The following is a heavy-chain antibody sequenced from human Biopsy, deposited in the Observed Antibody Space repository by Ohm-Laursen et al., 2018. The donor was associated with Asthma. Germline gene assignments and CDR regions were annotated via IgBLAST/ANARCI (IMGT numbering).Heavy chain of an antibody. CDR3: AKDKRAYYGSDSKYMQPVPLGD. CDR2: IGSRITDAI. Sequence: SLRLSCAASGFTVSDYHMSWIRQTPGRGLEWISYIGSRITDAIYYADSVKGRFTISRDKSDNTLYLQMNSLTAEDTAVYHCAKDKRAYYGSDSKYMQPVPLGDWGQGTVVIVSA. J-gene: IGHJ4*02. CDR1: GFTVSDYH. V-gene: IGHV3-11*01. D-gene: IGHD2-21*01.